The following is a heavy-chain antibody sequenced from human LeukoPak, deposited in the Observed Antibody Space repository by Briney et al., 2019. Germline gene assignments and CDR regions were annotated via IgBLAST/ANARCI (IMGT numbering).Heavy chain of an antibody. V-gene: IGHV3-21*01. CDR3: ARDRFVDTAMVPGPYNWFDP. CDR1: GFTFSSYS. Sequence: GGSLRLSCAASGFTFSSYSMNWVRQAPGKGLEWVSSISSSSSYIYYADSVKGRFTISRDNAKNSLYLQMNSLRAEDTAVYYCARDRFVDTAMVPGPYNWFDPWGQGTLVILSS. CDR2: ISSSSSYI. D-gene: IGHD5-18*01. J-gene: IGHJ5*02.